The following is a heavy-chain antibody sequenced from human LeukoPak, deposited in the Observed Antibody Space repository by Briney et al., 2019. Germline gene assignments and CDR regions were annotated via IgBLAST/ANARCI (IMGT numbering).Heavy chain of an antibody. Sequence: SETLSLTCTVSGGSISSYYWSWIRQPAGKGLESIGHISTSGSTNYNPSLKSRVTMSVDTSKNQFSLKLSSVTAADTAVYYCARESVVVVAATMGNNWFDPWGQGTLVTVSS. CDR2: ISTSGST. J-gene: IGHJ5*02. D-gene: IGHD2-15*01. V-gene: IGHV4-4*07. CDR1: GGSISSYY. CDR3: ARESVVVVAATMGNNWFDP.